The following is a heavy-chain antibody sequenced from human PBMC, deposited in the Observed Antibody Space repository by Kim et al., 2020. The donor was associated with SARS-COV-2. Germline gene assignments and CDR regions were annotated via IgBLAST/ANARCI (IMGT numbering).Heavy chain of an antibody. Sequence: SETLSLTCTVSGGSISSSSYYWGWIRQPPGKGLEWIGSIYYSGSTYYNPSLKSRVTISVDTSKNQFSLKLSSVTAADTAVYYCARLYEGIAAAGTWGAIFDYWGQGTLVTVSS. CDR1: GGSISSSSYY. J-gene: IGHJ4*02. V-gene: IGHV4-39*01. CDR3: ARLYEGIAAAGTWGAIFDY. CDR2: IYYSGST. D-gene: IGHD6-13*01.